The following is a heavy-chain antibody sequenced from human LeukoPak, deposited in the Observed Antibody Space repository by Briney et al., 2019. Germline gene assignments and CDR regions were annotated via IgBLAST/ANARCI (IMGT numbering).Heavy chain of an antibody. D-gene: IGHD6-19*01. CDR1: GYTFTSYG. J-gene: IGHJ4*02. CDR3: AKGRGSGWYIPFDY. CDR2: ISAYNGNT. V-gene: IGHV1-18*01. Sequence: ASVTVSCKASGYTFTSYGISWVRQAPGQGLEWMGWISAYNGNTNYAQKLQGRVTMTTDTSTSTAYMELSSLRAEDTALYYCAKGRGSGWYIPFDYWGQGTLVTVSS.